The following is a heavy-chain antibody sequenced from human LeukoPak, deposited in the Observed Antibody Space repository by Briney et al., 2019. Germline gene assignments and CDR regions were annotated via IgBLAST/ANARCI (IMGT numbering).Heavy chain of an antibody. CDR2: ISSSGSTI. D-gene: IGHD2-15*01. CDR3: ARFPLCSGGSCYSRYFDY. CDR1: GFTFSDYY. V-gene: IGHV3-11*01. Sequence: GGSLRLSCAASGFTFSDYYMSWIRQAPGKGLEWVSYISSSGSTIYYADSVKGRFTISRVNAKNSLYLQMNSLRAEDTAVYYCARFPLCSGGSCYSRYFDYWGQGTLVTVSS. J-gene: IGHJ4*02.